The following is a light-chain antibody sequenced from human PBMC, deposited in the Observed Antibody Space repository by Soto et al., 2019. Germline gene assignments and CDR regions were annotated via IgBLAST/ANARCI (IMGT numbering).Light chain of an antibody. CDR2: EVS. J-gene: IGLJ2*01. CDR1: SSDVGSYNR. Sequence: QSALTQPPSVSGSPGQSVTISCTGTSSDVGSYNRVSWYQQPPGTAPKLMIYEVSNRPSGVPDRFSGSKFGNTASLTISGLQAEDEADYSCSSYTSSSTFVFGGGTKLTVL. CDR3: SSYTSSSTFV. V-gene: IGLV2-18*02.